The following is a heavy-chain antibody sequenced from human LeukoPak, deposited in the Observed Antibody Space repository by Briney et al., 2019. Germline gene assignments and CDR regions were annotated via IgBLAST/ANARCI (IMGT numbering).Heavy chain of an antibody. D-gene: IGHD3-9*01. J-gene: IGHJ3*02. CDR3: ERLGDILTGQYGAFDI. V-gene: IGHV5-10-1*01. Sequence: GESLRISCKGSGYTFTSYWITWVRQMPGKGLEWMGRIDPTDSFTHYSPSFQGHVTISVDKSITTAYLQWSSLKASDTAMYYCERLGDILTGQYGAFDIWGQGTLVTVSS. CDR1: GYTFTSYW. CDR2: IDPTDSFT.